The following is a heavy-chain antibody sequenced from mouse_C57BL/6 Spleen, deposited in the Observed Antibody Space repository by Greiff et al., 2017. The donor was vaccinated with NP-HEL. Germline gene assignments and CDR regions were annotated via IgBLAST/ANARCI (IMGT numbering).Heavy chain of an antibody. V-gene: IGHV1-26*01. CDR1: GYTFTDYY. Sequence: EVQLQQSGPELVKPGASVKISCKASGYTFTDYYMNWVKQSHGKSLEWIGDINPNNGGTSYNQKFKGKATLTVDKSSSTAYMELRSLTSEDSAVYYCARSGDYYGGGRFAYWGQGTLVTVSA. CDR3: ARSGDYYGGGRFAY. D-gene: IGHD1-1*01. CDR2: INPNNGGT. J-gene: IGHJ3*01.